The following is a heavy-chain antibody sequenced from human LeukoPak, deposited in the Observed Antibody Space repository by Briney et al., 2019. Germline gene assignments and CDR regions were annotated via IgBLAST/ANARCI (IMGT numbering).Heavy chain of an antibody. CDR1: GGSFSGYY. CDR3: ARGETYYDFWSGYYRASYFDY. D-gene: IGHD3-3*01. V-gene: IGHV4-34*01. Sequence: SETLSLTCAVYGGSFSGYYWSWIRQPPGKGLGWIGEINHSGSTNYNPSLKSRVTISVDTSKNQFSLKLSSVTAADTAVYYCARGETYYDFWSGYYRASYFDYWGQGTLVTVSS. CDR2: INHSGST. J-gene: IGHJ4*02.